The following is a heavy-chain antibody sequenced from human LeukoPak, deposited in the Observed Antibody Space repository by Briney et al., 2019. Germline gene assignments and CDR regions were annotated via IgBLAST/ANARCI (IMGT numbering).Heavy chain of an antibody. D-gene: IGHD6-19*01. V-gene: IGHV4-39*01. CDR1: GGSIRSSYYY. Sequence: KPSETLSLTCTVSGGSIRSSYYYWGWIRRPPGKGLEWIGSIYYSGSTYYNPSLKSRVTISVDTSKNQFSLKLSSVTAADTAVYYCARPGDSSGWYGGSDYWGQGTLVTVSS. J-gene: IGHJ4*02. CDR2: IYYSGST. CDR3: ARPGDSSGWYGGSDY.